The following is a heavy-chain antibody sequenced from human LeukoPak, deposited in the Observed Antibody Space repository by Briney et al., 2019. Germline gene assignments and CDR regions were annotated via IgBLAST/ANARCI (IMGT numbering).Heavy chain of an antibody. Sequence: GASLKFCCKASGYSITNYWIGVVRQMRGKGLEWMGIIYPADSDTRYSPSFQGEVTISADKTSSSAYLQWSSLKASDTAMYYCAIPIGAIWDSFAMWGQGRMVTVS. CDR3: AIPIGAIWDSFAM. D-gene: IGHD3-16*01. J-gene: IGHJ3*02. V-gene: IGHV5-51*01. CDR1: GYSITNYW. CDR2: IYPADSDT.